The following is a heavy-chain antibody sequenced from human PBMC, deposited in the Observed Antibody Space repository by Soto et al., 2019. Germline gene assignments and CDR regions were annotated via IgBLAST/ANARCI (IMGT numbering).Heavy chain of an antibody. CDR2: IYWDDTV. CDR3: AHGAGWLLDY. V-gene: IGHV2-5*02. J-gene: IGHJ4*02. Sequence: QITLKDSGPTLVKPTQTLTLTCTFSGFSLSTRAVGVDWIRQPPGKALEWLALIYWDDTVHYSPSLKNRLTNPKDKSKNQVVLTITNMDPVDTATYFCAHGAGWLLDYWGRGTLVTVSS. D-gene: IGHD5-12*01. CDR1: GFSLSTRAVG.